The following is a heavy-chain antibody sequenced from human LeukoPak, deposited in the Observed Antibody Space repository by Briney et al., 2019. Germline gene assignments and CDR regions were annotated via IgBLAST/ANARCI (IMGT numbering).Heavy chain of an antibody. Sequence: PGGSLRLSCAASGSTFSSYEMNWVRQAPGKGLEWVSYISSSGSTIYYADSVKGRFTISRDNAKNSLYLQMNSLRAEDTAVYYCARDPFADYGSGSYYKSHWGQGTLVTVSS. CDR3: ARDPFADYGSGSYYKSH. J-gene: IGHJ4*02. CDR2: ISSSGSTI. D-gene: IGHD3-10*01. CDR1: GSTFSSYE. V-gene: IGHV3-48*03.